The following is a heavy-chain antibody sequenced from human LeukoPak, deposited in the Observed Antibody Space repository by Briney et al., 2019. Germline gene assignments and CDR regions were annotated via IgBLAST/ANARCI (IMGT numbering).Heavy chain of an antibody. V-gene: IGHV3-23*01. CDR1: GFTFSNYV. D-gene: IGHD1-26*01. CDR3: GRYPHSTVGANDY. J-gene: IGHJ4*02. CDR2: IGPSGKT. Sequence: GGSLRLSCAVSGFTFSNYVMTWVRKAPGKGLEWVSVIGPSGKTYYPDSVKGRFTVSRDNSKNTVSLQINGLRVEDTAVYYCGRYPHSTVGANDYWGQGTLVTVSS.